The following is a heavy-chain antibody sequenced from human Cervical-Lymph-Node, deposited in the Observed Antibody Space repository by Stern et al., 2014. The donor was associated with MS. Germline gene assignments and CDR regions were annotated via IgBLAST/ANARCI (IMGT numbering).Heavy chain of an antibody. Sequence: VQLVESGAEVKKPGSSVKVSCKASGGTFSNYATSWVRQAPGQGLEWMGGTDPLFGKPNYAQKFQGRVTITADESTSTAYMDLSSLRSEDTAVYYCASPLTATSVPFGYYGMDVWGQGTTVTVS. V-gene: IGHV1-69*01. CDR2: TDPLFGKP. CDR1: GGTFSNYA. D-gene: IGHD4-17*01. CDR3: ASPLTATSVPFGYYGMDV. J-gene: IGHJ6*02.